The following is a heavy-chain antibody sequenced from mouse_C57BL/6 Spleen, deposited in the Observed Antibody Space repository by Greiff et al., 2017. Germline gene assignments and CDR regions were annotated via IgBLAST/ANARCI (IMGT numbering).Heavy chain of an antibody. CDR3: ARSYGNYAAWAY. Sequence: VKLMESGAELVKPGASVKISCKASGYAFSSYWMNWVKQRPGKGLEWIGQIYPGDGDTNYNGKFKGKATLTADKSSSTAYMQLSSLTSEDSAVYFCARSYGNYAAWAYWGQGTLVTVSA. D-gene: IGHD2-1*01. CDR1: GYAFSSYW. V-gene: IGHV1-80*01. CDR2: IYPGDGDT. J-gene: IGHJ3*01.